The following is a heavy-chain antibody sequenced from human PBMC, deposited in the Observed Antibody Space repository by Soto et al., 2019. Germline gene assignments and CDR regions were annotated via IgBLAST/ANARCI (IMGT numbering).Heavy chain of an antibody. D-gene: IGHD3-22*01. CDR3: ARDRYNYESSAYYGPVYYDMDV. V-gene: IGHV3-33*01. Sequence: GGSLRLSCAASGYIFSSYGIHWVRQAPGKGLEWVAVIRYDGNNKYYADSVKGRFTISRDNSKNTLYLQMSSLRAEDTAVYYCARDRYNYESSAYYGPVYYDMDVWGQGTTVTVSS. CDR2: IRYDGNNK. J-gene: IGHJ6*02. CDR1: GYIFSSYG.